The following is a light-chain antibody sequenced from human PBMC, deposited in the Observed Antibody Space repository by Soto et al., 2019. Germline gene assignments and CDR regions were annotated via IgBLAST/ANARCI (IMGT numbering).Light chain of an antibody. V-gene: IGKV3-15*01. Sequence: EIAMTQSPATLSVSPGERATLSCRASQSVNRNLAWYQQKPGQAPRILIYGASTRATAIPARFSGSGSGTEFTLTISSLQSEDFAVYYCQQYNDWPPRTFGQGTKVEIK. CDR1: QSVNRN. CDR2: GAS. CDR3: QQYNDWPPRT. J-gene: IGKJ1*01.